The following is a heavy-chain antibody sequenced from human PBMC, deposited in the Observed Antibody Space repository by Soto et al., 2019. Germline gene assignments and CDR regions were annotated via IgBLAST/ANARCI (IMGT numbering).Heavy chain of an antibody. J-gene: IGHJ6*02. V-gene: IGHV3-48*03. CDR3: ARDIDNRDYYYGLDV. D-gene: IGHD1-20*01. CDR2: ISNSGNTI. CDR1: GFGFKNYE. Sequence: GGSLRLSCVASGFGFKNYEMNWVRQAPGKGLEWISYISNSGNTIYVADSMRGRFTISRDNAKNSLFLQMNSLRADDTAVYYCARDIDNRDYYYGLDVWGQGTTVTVSS.